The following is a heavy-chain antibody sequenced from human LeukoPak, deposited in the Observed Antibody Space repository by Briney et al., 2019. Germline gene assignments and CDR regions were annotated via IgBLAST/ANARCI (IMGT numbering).Heavy chain of an antibody. D-gene: IGHD1-26*01. CDR3: ARELSGSYYDFDY. V-gene: IGHV3-49*04. CDR2: IRTKAYGGTT. CDR1: GFTFGDYA. J-gene: IGHJ4*02. Sequence: GRSLRLSCTASGFTFGDYAMSWVRQAPGKGLEWVGFIRTKAYGGTTEYAASVKGRSTISRDDSKSIVYLQMNSLKTEDTAVYYCARELSGSYYDFDYWGQGTLVTVSS.